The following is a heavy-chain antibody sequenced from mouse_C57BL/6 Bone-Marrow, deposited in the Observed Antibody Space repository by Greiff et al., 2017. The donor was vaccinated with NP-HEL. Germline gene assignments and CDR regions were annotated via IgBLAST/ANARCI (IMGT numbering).Heavy chain of an antibody. Sequence: VQLQQPGAELVKPGASVKMSCKASGYTFTSYWITWVKQRPGQGLEWIGDIYPGSGSTNYNEKFKSKATLTVDTSSSTAYMQLSSLTSEDSAVYYCARRWYYGSSVRPAWFAYWGQVTLVTVSA. V-gene: IGHV1-55*01. CDR3: ARRWYYGSSVRPAWFAY. CDR2: IYPGSGST. CDR1: GYTFTSYW. D-gene: IGHD1-1*01. J-gene: IGHJ3*01.